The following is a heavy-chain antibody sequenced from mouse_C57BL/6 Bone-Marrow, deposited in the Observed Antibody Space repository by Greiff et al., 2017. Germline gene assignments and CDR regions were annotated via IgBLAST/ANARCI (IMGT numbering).Heavy chain of an antibody. V-gene: IGHV2-6*01. J-gene: IGHJ4*01. Sequence: VKLQESGPGLVAPSQSLSITCTVSGFSLTSYGVDWVRQSPGQGLEWLGVIWGVGSTNYNSALKSRLSISKDNSKSQVFLKMNSLQTDDTAMYYCASEGYHYAMDYWGQGTSVTVSS. CDR2: IWGVGST. CDR3: ASEGYHYAMDY. D-gene: IGHD2-2*01. CDR1: GFSLTSYG.